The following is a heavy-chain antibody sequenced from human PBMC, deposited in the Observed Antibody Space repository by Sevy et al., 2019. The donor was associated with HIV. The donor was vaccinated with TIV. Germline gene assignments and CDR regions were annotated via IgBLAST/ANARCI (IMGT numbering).Heavy chain of an antibody. J-gene: IGHJ3*02. V-gene: IGHV4-34*01. CDR2: INHGGST. D-gene: IGHD2-2*01. CDR1: GGSFSGYY. Sequence: SETLSLTCAVYGGSFSGYYWGWIRQPPGKGLEWIGEINHGGSTNYNPSLKSRVTISLDTSKNQFSLKLTSMTAADTALYYCASHCSSISCSRVFDIWGQRTMVTVSS. CDR3: ASHCSSISCSRVFDI.